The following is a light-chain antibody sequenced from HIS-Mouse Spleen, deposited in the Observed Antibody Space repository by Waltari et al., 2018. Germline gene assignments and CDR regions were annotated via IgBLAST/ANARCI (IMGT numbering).Light chain of an antibody. CDR1: HILVHSDGNTY. Sequence: DVVMTQSPLSLPVTLGQPASISCRSSHILVHSDGNTYLNWFQQRPGQSPRRLIYKVSIRDSGVPDRFSGSGSGTDFTLKISRVEAEDVGVYYCMQGTHWPPMYTFGQGTKLEIK. V-gene: IGKV2-30*02. J-gene: IGKJ2*01. CDR2: KVS. CDR3: MQGTHWPPMYT.